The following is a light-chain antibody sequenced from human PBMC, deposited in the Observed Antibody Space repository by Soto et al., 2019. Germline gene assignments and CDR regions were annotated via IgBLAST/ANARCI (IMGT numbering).Light chain of an antibody. V-gene: IGKV3-20*01. CDR1: QSVTSSY. Sequence: EIVLTQSPGTLSLSPGERATLSCRASQSVTSSYLAWYQKKPGKAPRLLIYGASNRANGIPDRFSGSGSGTDFTLTISNLEPEDFAVYYCQQYGSSPYTFGQGTKLEIK. CDR3: QQYGSSPYT. J-gene: IGKJ2*01. CDR2: GAS.